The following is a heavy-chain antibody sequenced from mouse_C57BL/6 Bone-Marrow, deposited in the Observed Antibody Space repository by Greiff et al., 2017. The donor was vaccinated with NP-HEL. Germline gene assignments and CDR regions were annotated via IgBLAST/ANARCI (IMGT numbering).Heavy chain of an antibody. Sequence: DVHLVESGEGLVKPGGSLKLSCAASGFTFSSYAMSWVRQTPEKRLEWVAYISSGGDYIYYADTVKGRFTISRDNARNTLYLQMSSLKSEDTAMYYCTRYTTVVALYWYFDVWGTGTTVTVSS. CDR1: GFTFSSYA. D-gene: IGHD1-1*01. J-gene: IGHJ1*03. CDR3: TRYTTVVALYWYFDV. CDR2: ISSGGDYI. V-gene: IGHV5-9-1*02.